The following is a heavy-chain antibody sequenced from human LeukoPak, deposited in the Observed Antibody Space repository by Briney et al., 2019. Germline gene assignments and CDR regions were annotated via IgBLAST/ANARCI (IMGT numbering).Heavy chain of an antibody. D-gene: IGHD5-18*01. CDR3: ARELGYSYGYAFDI. J-gene: IGHJ3*02. Sequence: GGSLRLSCAASGFTFSSYSMNWVRQAPGKGLEWVSSISSSSYIYYADSVKGRFTISRDNAKNSLYLQMNSLRAEDTAVYYCARELGYSYGYAFDIWGQGTMVTVSS. CDR1: GFTFSSYS. CDR2: ISSSSYI. V-gene: IGHV3-21*01.